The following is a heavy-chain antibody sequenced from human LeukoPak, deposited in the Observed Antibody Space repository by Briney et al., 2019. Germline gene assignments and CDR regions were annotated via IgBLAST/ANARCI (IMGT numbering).Heavy chain of an antibody. CDR1: GGSFSGYY. D-gene: IGHD1-14*01. Sequence: SETLSLTCAVYGGSFSGYYWSWIRQPPGKGLEWIGEINHSGSTNYNPSLKSRVTISVDTSKNRFSLKLSSVTAADTAVYYCARRTRRKYFDYWGQGTLVTVSS. V-gene: IGHV4-34*01. J-gene: IGHJ4*02. CDR2: INHSGST. CDR3: ARRTRRKYFDY.